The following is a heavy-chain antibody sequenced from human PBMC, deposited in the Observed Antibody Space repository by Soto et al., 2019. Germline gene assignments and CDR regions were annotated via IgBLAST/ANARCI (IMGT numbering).Heavy chain of an antibody. CDR3: ARTRTMSREADDAY. D-gene: IGHD3-10*01. CDR2: INPSGGST. CDR1: GYTFISYY. Sequence: GASVKVSCKASGYTFISYYMHWVRQAPGQGLEWMGVINPSGGSTTYAQRFQGRITMTRDTSTNTVFMQLSSLRSEDTAMYYCARTRTMSREADDAYWGQGTQVTVSS. V-gene: IGHV1-46*01. J-gene: IGHJ4*02.